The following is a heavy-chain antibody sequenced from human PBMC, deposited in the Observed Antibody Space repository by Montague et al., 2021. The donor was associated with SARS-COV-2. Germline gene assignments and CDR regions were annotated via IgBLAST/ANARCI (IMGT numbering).Heavy chain of an antibody. J-gene: IGHJ5*02. V-gene: IGHV4-39*01. Sequence: SETLSLTCTVSGGSISSSSYYWGWIRQPPGKGLEWIGSIYYSGSTYYNPSLKSRVTISVDTSKNQFSLKLSSVTAADTAVYYCAADYGERDGFDPWGQGTLVTVSS. D-gene: IGHD4-17*01. CDR2: IYYSGST. CDR3: AADYGERDGFDP. CDR1: GGSISSSSYY.